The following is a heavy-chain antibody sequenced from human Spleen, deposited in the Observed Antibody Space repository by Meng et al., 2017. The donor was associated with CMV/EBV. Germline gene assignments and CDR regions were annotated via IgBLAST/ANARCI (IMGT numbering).Heavy chain of an antibody. D-gene: IGHD4-17*01. J-gene: IGHJ4*02. Sequence: GSLRLSCTVSGGSVSSGSYNWSWIRQPPGEGLEWIGYIYNSGRTNYNPSLKSRVTISVDTSKNQFSLKLSSVTYADTAVSYCARQSLVTISFYWGQGTLVTVSS. V-gene: IGHV4-61*01. CDR1: GGSVSSGSYN. CDR3: ARQSLVTISFY. CDR2: IYNSGRT.